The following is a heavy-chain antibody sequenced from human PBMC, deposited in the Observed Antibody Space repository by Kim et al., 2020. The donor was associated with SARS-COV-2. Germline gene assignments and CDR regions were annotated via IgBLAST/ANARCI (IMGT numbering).Heavy chain of an antibody. CDR2: IYYSGST. V-gene: IGHV4-39*01. J-gene: IGHJ4*02. D-gene: IGHD6-13*01. CDR1: GCSISSSSYY. Sequence: SETLSLTCTVSGCSISSSSYYWGWIRQPPGKGLEWIGSIYYSGSTYYNPSLKSRVTISVDTSKNQFSLKLSSVTAADTAVYYCARHDSGLIAAAVGWGQGTLVNVSS. CDR3: ARHDSGLIAAAVG.